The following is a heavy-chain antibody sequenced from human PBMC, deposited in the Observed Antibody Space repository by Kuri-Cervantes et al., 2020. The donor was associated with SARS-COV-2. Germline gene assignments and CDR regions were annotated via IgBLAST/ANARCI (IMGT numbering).Heavy chain of an antibody. CDR2: IYYSRST. Sequence: ESLKISCTVSGGSISSYYWSWIRQPPGKGLEWIGYIYYSRSTNYNPSLKSRVTISVDTSKNQFSLKLSSVTAADTAVYYCARDGGSSWDFDYWGQGTLVTVSS. CDR1: GGSISSYY. V-gene: IGHV4-59*01. D-gene: IGHD6-13*01. J-gene: IGHJ4*02. CDR3: ARDGGSSWDFDY.